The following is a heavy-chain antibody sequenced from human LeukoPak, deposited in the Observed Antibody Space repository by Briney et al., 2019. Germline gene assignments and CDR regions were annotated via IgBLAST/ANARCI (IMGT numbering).Heavy chain of an antibody. Sequence: GESLRLSCVVSGFTFSSSNMNWVRQAPGRGLEWVSSITSSSSYIYYADSVKGRFTISRDNAKNTLSLQMNSLRAEDTAVYYCATEKNYGDYNAYGMDVWGQGTTVIVSS. CDR1: GFTFSSSN. J-gene: IGHJ6*02. D-gene: IGHD4-17*01. CDR2: ITSSSSYI. CDR3: ATEKNYGDYNAYGMDV. V-gene: IGHV3-21*01.